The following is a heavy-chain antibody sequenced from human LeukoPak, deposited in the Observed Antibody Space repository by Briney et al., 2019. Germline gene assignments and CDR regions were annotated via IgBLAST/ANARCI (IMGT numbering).Heavy chain of an antibody. J-gene: IGHJ4*02. D-gene: IGHD1-26*01. CDR3: ARTGVGGGYRFDY. CDR1: GFSFSNYA. Sequence: PGGSLRLSCVASGFSFSNYAMTWVRQAPGKGLEWVSGMSGSGGSTYYADSVRGRFTISRDNFKNTLDLQMSSLGGEDTAIYYCARTGVGGGYRFDYWGQGTLVTVSS. V-gene: IGHV3-23*01. CDR2: MSGSGGST.